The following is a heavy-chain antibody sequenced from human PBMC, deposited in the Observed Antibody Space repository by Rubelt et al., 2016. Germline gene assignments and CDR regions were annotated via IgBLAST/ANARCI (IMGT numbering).Heavy chain of an antibody. J-gene: IGHJ4*02. V-gene: IGHV3-48*03. Sequence: GMGLEWVSYISSSGSTIYYADSVKGRFTISRDNAKNSLYLQMNSLRAEDTAVYYCAREGGTGTNWGQGTLVTVSS. CDR3: AREGGTGTN. CDR2: ISSSGSTI. D-gene: IGHD1/OR15-1a*01.